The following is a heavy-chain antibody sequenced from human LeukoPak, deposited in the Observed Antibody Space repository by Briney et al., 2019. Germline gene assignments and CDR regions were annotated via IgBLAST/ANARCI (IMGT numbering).Heavy chain of an antibody. J-gene: IGHJ4*02. D-gene: IGHD2-15*01. CDR1: GFTFSSYE. Sequence: PGGSLRLSCAASGFTFSSYEMNWVRQAPGKGLEWVSYISSSADTIYYADSVKGRFTISRDNAENSLYLQMNSLRAEDTAVYYCARDQGCSDTSCYSRSLDYWGQGTLVTVSS. CDR3: ARDQGCSDTSCYSRSLDY. CDR2: ISSSADTI. V-gene: IGHV3-48*03.